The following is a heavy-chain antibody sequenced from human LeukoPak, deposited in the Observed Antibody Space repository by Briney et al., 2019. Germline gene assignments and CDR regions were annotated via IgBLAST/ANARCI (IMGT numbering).Heavy chain of an antibody. V-gene: IGHV4-4*09. J-gene: IGHJ4*02. D-gene: IGHD5-24*01. Sequence: SETLSLTCTVSGGSISSYYWGWIRQPPGKRLEWIGYISSSGITNYNPSLKSRVTISPDTSKNQFSLKLSSVTAADTAVYYCARVGFVEMATTPWYFDYWGQGTLVTVSS. CDR3: ARVGFVEMATTPWYFDY. CDR1: GGSISSYY. CDR2: ISSSGIT.